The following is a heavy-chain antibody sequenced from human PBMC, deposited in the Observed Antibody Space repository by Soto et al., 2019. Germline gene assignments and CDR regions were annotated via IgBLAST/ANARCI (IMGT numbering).Heavy chain of an antibody. CDR2: IYFRGNT. J-gene: IGHJ4*02. CDR1: GDSINSDKYY. Sequence: SETLSLTCSVSGDSINSDKYYWGWIRQPPGKGLEWIGSIYFRGNTYYNPSLQTRVTISLDKSKRKFSMKLNSVTAAESAVYFCARLEGLATISYYFDFWGQGALVTVSS. CDR3: ARLEGLATISYYFDF. V-gene: IGHV4-39*01. D-gene: IGHD3-9*01.